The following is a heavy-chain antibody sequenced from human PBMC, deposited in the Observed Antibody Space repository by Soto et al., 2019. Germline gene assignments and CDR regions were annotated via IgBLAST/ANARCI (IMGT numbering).Heavy chain of an antibody. Sequence: PGGSLGLSCAAFGLSVSDYAMSWVRQAPGKGLEWVSSISGSGDGTYYGASVKGRFTLSRDTSQKTLYLQMNNLRGEDTAVYFCTXSRRSVLMVYGFGGMDVWGRGTTVTVSS. CDR2: ISGSGDGT. CDR3: TXSRRSVLMVYGFGGMDV. D-gene: IGHD2-8*01. CDR1: GLSVSDYA. J-gene: IGHJ6*01. V-gene: IGHV3-23*01.